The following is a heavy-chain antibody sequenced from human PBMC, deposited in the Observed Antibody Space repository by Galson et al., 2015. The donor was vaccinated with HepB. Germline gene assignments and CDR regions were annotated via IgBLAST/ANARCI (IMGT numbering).Heavy chain of an antibody. D-gene: IGHD6-19*01. V-gene: IGHV3-23*01. J-gene: IGHJ4*02. Sequence: SLRLSCAASGFTFSSYDMAWVRQAPGKGLEWVSAISYSGGSTYYADSVKGRFTISRDNSKNTLYLQMNSLRAEDTAVYYCAKSGVAVAGIKVAYFDYWGQGTLVTVSS. CDR3: AKSGVAVAGIKVAYFDY. CDR1: GFTFSSYD. CDR2: ISYSGGST.